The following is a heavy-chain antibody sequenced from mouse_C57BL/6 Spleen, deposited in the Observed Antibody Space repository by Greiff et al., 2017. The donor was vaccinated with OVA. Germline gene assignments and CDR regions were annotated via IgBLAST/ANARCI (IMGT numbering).Heavy chain of an antibody. CDR2: IRNKADGFTS. CDR1: GFTFTGYY. D-gene: IGHD2-3*01. J-gene: IGHJ2*01. Sequence: EVKLMESGGGLVQPGGSLSLSCAASGFTFTGYYMSWVRQPPGKALEWLGFIRNKADGFTSEYSATVKGRFTISRDNSPRILYLQRNALRATDSATYYCASHYDGYFGDWGQGTTLTVSS. CDR3: ASHYDGYFGD. V-gene: IGHV7-3*01.